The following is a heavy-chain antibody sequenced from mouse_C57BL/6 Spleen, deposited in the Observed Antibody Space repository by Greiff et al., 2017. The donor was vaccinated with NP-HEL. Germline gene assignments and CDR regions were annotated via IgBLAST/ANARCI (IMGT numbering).Heavy chain of an antibody. CDR2: ISDGGSYT. CDR1: GFTFSSYA. V-gene: IGHV5-4*01. J-gene: IGHJ1*03. CDR3: ARDPLDSSGYDWYFDV. D-gene: IGHD3-2*02. Sequence: EVQVVESGGGLVKPGGSLKLSCAASGFTFSSYAMSWVRQTPEKRLEWVATISDGGSYTYYPDNVKGRFTISRDNAKNNLYLQMSHLKSEDTAMYYCARDPLDSSGYDWYFDVWGTGTTVTVSS.